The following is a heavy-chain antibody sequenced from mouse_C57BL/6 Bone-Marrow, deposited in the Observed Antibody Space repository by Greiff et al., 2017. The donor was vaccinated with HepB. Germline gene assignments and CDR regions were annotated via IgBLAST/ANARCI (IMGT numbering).Heavy chain of an antibody. J-gene: IGHJ3*01. CDR1: GFNIKDDY. V-gene: IGHV14-4*01. Sequence: EVQVVESGAELVRPGASVKLSCTASGFNIKDDYMHWVKQRPEQGLEWIGWIDPENGDTEYASKFQGKATITADTSSNTAYLQLSSLTSEDTAVYYCSDYYGHFAYWGQGTLVTVSA. CDR3: SDYYGHFAY. D-gene: IGHD1-2*01. CDR2: IDPENGDT.